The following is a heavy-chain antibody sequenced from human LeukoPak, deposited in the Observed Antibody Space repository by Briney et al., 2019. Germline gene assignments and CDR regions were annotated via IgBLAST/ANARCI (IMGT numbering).Heavy chain of an antibody. CDR3: VKDHCSGGSCHSFDF. J-gene: IGHJ4*02. V-gene: IGHV3-30*18. Sequence: GGSLRLSCAASGFVFSDFGILWVCHAPVKGLEWVGFISYDGSNKNYADSVKGRSSISRDNSEKTVYLQMGSLRVEDTAVYYCVKDHCSGGSCHSFDFWGQGTLVIVSS. CDR2: ISYDGSNK. CDR1: GFVFSDFG. D-gene: IGHD2-15*01.